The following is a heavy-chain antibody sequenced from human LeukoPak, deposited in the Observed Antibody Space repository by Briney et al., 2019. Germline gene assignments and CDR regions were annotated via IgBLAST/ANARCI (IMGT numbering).Heavy chain of an antibody. D-gene: IGHD4-23*01. J-gene: IGHJ4*02. CDR3: ARDRGNWLFDY. V-gene: IGHV4-59*01. CDR2: IYYSGST. CDR1: GGSISSYY. Sequence: NSSETLSLTCTVSGGSISSYYWSWIRQPPEKGLEWIGYIYYSGSTNYNPSLKSRVTISVDTSKNQFSLKLSSVTAADTAVYYCARDRGNWLFDYWGQGTLVTVSS.